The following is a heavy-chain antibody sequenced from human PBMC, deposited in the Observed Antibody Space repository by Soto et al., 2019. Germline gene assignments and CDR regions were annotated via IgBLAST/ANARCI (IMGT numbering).Heavy chain of an antibody. Sequence: SVKVSCKASGYTFTNFGISWVRQAPGQGLEWMGGIIPIFGTANYAQKFQGRVTITADESTSTAYMELSSLRSEDTAVYYCARLTVPAAEYYFDYWGQGTLVTVS. CDR2: IIPIFGTA. CDR3: ARLTVPAAEYYFDY. CDR1: GYTFTNFG. J-gene: IGHJ4*02. V-gene: IGHV1-69*13. D-gene: IGHD2-2*01.